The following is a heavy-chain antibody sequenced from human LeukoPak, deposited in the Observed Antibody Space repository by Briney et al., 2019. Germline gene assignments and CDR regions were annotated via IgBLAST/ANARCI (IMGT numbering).Heavy chain of an antibody. V-gene: IGHV3-21*04. CDR2: ISSSGNHI. CDR3: SVMHRYYDGSGYWVQ. J-gene: IGHJ4*02. Sequence: GGSLRLSCVVSGFVFTDYRMNWVRQAPGKGLEWVSSISSSGNHIDYADSVKGRFTISRDKAKNSLYLQMDSLRAEDTAVYYCSVMHRYYDGSGYWVQWGQGTLVTVSS. D-gene: IGHD3-22*01. CDR1: GFVFTDYR.